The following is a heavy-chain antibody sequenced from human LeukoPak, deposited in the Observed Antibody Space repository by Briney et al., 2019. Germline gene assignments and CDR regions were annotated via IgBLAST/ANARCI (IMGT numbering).Heavy chain of an antibody. V-gene: IGHV4-39*07. D-gene: IGHD4-17*01. CDR1: GGSISSSSYY. J-gene: IGHJ4*02. CDR3: ATTPPPTVTQLSDY. Sequence: SETLSLTCTVSGGSISSSSYYWGWIRQPPGKGLEWIGSIYYSGSTYYNPSLKSRVTISVDTSKNQFSLKLSSVTAADTAVYYCATTPPPTVTQLSDYWGQGTLVTVSS. CDR2: IYYSGST.